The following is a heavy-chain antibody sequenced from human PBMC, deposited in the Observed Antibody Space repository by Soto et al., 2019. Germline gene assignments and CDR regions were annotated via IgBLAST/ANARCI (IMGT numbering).Heavy chain of an antibody. CDR1: GFTFSSYS. J-gene: IGHJ4*02. V-gene: IGHV3-21*01. CDR3: ARGALEWLFSSTPYFDY. CDR2: ISSSSSYI. Sequence: GGSLRLSCAASGFTFSSYSMNWVRQAPGKGLEWVSSISSSSSYIYYADSVKGRFTISRDNAKNSLYLQMNSLRAEDTAVYYCARGALEWLFSSTPYFDYWGQGTLVTVSS. D-gene: IGHD3-3*01.